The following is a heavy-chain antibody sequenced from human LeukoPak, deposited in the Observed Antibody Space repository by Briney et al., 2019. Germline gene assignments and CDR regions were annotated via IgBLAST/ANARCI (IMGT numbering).Heavy chain of an antibody. CDR3: ITDPEEYASH. J-gene: IGHJ4*02. D-gene: IGHD2-2*01. V-gene: IGHV3-15*01. CDR1: GFTFTTAW. Sequence: KAGGSLRLSCAASGFTFTTAWMSWVRQAPGQGLEWVGRSISKNNGGTTDYAAPVKGRFTISRDDSRNMLYLQMNSLKSEDTAVYYCITDPEEYASHWGQGTLVTVSS. CDR2: SISKNNGGTT.